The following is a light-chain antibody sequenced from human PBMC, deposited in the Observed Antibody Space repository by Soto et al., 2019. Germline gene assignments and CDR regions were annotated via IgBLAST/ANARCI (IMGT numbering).Light chain of an antibody. V-gene: IGKV3-20*01. CDR2: GAS. CDR3: QQYVSSPWT. Sequence: EILLPQSPGTLSLSPGEGPTLAGRASQSVTSSYLDWYQQKPGQAHRLLIYGASSRATGIPDRFSGSGSGTDFTLTISRLEPEDFAVYFCQQYVSSPWTFGQGTRWIS. CDR1: QSVTSSY. J-gene: IGKJ1*01.